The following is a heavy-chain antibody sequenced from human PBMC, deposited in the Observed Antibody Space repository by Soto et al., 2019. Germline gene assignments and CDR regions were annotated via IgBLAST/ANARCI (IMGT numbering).Heavy chain of an antibody. CDR3: ARQSSGWYNWFDP. CDR2: IYYSGSI. Sequence: QLQLQESGPGLVKPSEILSLTCSVSGGSISSSSYYWGWIRQPPGKGLEWIGSIYYSGSIYYNPSLKSRVTISVDTSKNQFSLKLSSVTAAETAVYYCARQSSGWYNWFDPWGQGTLVTVSS. J-gene: IGHJ5*02. CDR1: GGSISSSSYY. D-gene: IGHD6-19*01. V-gene: IGHV4-39*01.